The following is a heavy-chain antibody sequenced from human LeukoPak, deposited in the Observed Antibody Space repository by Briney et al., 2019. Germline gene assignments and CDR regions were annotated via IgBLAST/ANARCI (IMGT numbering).Heavy chain of an antibody. CDR3: ARVSSIAAQYYFDY. Sequence: SETLSLTCTVSGGSISSGDYYLSWIRQPPGKGLEWIGYIYYSGSTYYNPSLKSRVTISVDTSKNQFSLKLSSVTAADTAVYYCARVSSIAAQYYFDYWGQGTLVTVSS. J-gene: IGHJ4*02. CDR1: GGSISSGDYY. D-gene: IGHD6-6*01. CDR2: IYYSGST. V-gene: IGHV4-30-4*08.